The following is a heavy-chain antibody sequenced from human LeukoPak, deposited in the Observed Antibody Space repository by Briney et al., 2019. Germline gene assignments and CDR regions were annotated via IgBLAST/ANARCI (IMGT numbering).Heavy chain of an antibody. CDR3: ARISAEYYYGSLIRGRRDAFDI. CDR1: GYTFTGYY. V-gene: IGHV1-2*02. Sequence: GSVRVSCKASGYTFTGYYMHWVRQAPGKGLEWMGWINPNSGGTNYAQKFQGRVTITRDTSYRTAYMEMSRLRSDDTAVYYCARISAEYYYGSLIRGRRDAFDIWGQGTMVTVSS. J-gene: IGHJ3*02. CDR2: INPNSGGT. D-gene: IGHD3-10*01.